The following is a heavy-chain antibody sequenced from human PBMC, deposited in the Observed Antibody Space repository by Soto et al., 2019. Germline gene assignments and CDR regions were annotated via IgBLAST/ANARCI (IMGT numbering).Heavy chain of an antibody. D-gene: IGHD2-2*01. CDR1: GFTFSSYE. J-gene: IGHJ6*02. V-gene: IGHV3-48*03. Sequence: GGSLRLSCVASGFTFSSYEMNWVRQAPGKGLEWVSYISSTGSITHYPDSVRGRFTISRDNAKNSLFLQMSSLRVEDTAVYYWAPAPTSLAVWAHATTVTAS. CDR2: ISSTGSIT. CDR3: APAPTSLAV.